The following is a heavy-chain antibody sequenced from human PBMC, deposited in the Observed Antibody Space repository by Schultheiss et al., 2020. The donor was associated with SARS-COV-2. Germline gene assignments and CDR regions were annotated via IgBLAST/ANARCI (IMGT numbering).Heavy chain of an antibody. CDR3: ARRGCSGGSCYDYWYFDL. D-gene: IGHD2-15*01. CDR1: GFTFSSYA. Sequence: GGSLRLSCAASGFTFSSYAMSWVRQAPGKGLEWVSAISGSGGSTYYADSVKGRFTISRDNAKNTLYLQMNSLRAEDTAVYYCARRGCSGGSCYDYWYFDLWGRGTLVTVSS. V-gene: IGHV3-23*01. J-gene: IGHJ2*01. CDR2: ISGSGGST.